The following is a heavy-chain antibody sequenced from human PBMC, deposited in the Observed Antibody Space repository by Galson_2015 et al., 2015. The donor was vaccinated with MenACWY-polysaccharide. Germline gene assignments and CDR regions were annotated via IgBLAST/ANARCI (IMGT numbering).Heavy chain of an antibody. J-gene: IGHJ6*03. CDR2: ISDGGRKT. CDR3: AKDTGDGDILTEYYPGYYYMDV. CDR1: GFTFRNSG. D-gene: IGHD3-9*01. V-gene: IGHV3-30*18. Sequence: SLRLSCAASGFTFRNSGMHWVRQAPGKGLEWVALISDGGRKTYYADSVKGRFTLSRDNSRNTLYLEMSTLRAEDTAVYFCAKDTGDGDILTEYYPGYYYMDVWGKGTTVTVSS.